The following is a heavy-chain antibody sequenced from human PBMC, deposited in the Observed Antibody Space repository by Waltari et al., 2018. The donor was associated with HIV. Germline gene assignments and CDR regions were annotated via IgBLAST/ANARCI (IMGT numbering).Heavy chain of an antibody. CDR3: ASHPVPYCGNRRCYGGF. D-gene: IGHD2-21*01. CDR2: ISATGATT. J-gene: IGHJ4*02. Sequence: EVQLLESGGALVQPGGSLRRACAGFGFTFVSYAMGWVRQAPGQGLEWVSSISATGATTYYSDSVKGRFTISRDNSKNTLYVQMNSLLVEDTAIYYCASHPVPYCGNRRCYGGFWGQGTLVTVSS. V-gene: IGHV3-23*01. CDR1: GFTFVSYA.